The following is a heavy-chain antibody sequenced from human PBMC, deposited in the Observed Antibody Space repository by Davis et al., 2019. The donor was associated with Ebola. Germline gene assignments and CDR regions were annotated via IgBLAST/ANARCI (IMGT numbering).Heavy chain of an antibody. J-gene: IGHJ6*02. CDR3: ARDPGYSSSWYDPYYYYYGMDV. Sequence: ASVKVSCKASGYTFTSYGISWVRQAPGQGLEWMGWISAYNGNTNYAQKLQGRVTMTTDTSTSTAYMELRSLRSDDTAVYYCARDPGYSSSWYDPYYYYYGMDVWGQGTTVTVSS. CDR2: ISAYNGNT. D-gene: IGHD6-13*01. CDR1: GYTFTSYG. V-gene: IGHV1-18*01.